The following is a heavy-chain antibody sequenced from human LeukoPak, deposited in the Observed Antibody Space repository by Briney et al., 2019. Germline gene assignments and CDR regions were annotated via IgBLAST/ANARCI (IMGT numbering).Heavy chain of an antibody. V-gene: IGHV3-53*01. CDR1: GLTVNNNY. J-gene: IGHJ4*02. D-gene: IGHD5-18*01. Sequence: GGSLRLSCAASGLTVNNNYMDWVRQAPGKGLEWVSALYIGGNTYYADSVRGRFTISRDNSKNTLYLQMNSLRAEDTAIYYCMTAAGYNFGQYWGQGTLVTVSS. CDR2: LYIGGNT. CDR3: MTAAGYNFGQY.